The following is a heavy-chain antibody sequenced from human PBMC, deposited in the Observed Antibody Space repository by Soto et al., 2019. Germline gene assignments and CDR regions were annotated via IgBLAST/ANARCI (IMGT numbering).Heavy chain of an antibody. V-gene: IGHV3-23*01. Sequence: PGGSLRLSCAASGFTFSSYAMSWVRQAPGKGLEWVSGISGSGGSTYYADSVKGRFTISRDNSKNTLYLQMNSLRAEDTAVYYCAKEQYCSCGSCRDAFDIRTQRTKVTVSS. CDR2: ISGSGGST. J-gene: IGHJ3*02. CDR3: AKEQYCSCGSCRDAFDI. D-gene: IGHD2-15*01. CDR1: GFTFSSYA.